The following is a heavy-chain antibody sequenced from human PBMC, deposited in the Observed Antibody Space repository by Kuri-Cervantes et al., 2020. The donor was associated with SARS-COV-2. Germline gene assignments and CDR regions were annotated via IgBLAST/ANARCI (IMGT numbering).Heavy chain of an antibody. D-gene: IGHD4-17*01. CDR2: IYYSGST. CDR3: ARGGTTTGHDNDAFDI. CDR1: GGSISSGGYY. Sequence: SETLSLTCTVSGGSISSGGYYWSWIRQHPGKDLEWIGYIYYSGSTYYNPSLKSRVTISVDTSKNQFSLKLSSVTAADTAVYYCARGGTTTGHDNDAFDIWGQGTMVTVSS. V-gene: IGHV4-31*03. J-gene: IGHJ3*02.